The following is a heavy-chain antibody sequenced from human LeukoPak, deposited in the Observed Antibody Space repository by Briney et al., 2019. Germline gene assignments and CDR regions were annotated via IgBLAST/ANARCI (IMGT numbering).Heavy chain of an antibody. CDR3: AKRPSDYGDYVSYFDY. V-gene: IGHV3-30*18. Sequence: GFLMLSCAASGFSFISYGMHWVRQAPGEGLEWVGDISDDGRSKDYAASMKGRFIISRDNSKDTLYLQMNLRRDEDTAVYYGAKRPSDYGDYVSYFDYWGQGTLVTVSS. CDR1: GFSFISYG. D-gene: IGHD4-17*01. J-gene: IGHJ4*02. CDR2: ISDDGRSK.